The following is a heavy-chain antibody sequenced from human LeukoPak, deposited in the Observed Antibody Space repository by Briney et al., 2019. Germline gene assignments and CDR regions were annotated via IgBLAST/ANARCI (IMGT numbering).Heavy chain of an antibody. V-gene: IGHV3-9*01. CDR3: AKGWAARASYFDY. Sequence: GGSLRLSCEASGFTFDDYAMHWVRQAPGKGLEWVSGISWNSGSIGYADSVKGRFTISRDNAKNSLYLQMNSLRAEDTALYYCAKGWAARASYFDYWGQGTLVTVSS. CDR2: ISWNSGSI. D-gene: IGHD5-18*01. CDR1: GFTFDDYA. J-gene: IGHJ4*02.